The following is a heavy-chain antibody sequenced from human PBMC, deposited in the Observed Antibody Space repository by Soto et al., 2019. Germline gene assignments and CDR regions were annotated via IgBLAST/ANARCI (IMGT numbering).Heavy chain of an antibody. V-gene: IGHV4-39*01. CDR2: IYYSGST. CDR1: GGSISRSTYY. D-gene: IGHD2-2*02. Sequence: SETLSLTCTVSGGSISRSTYYWGWIRQPPGKGLEWIGSIYYSGSTYYRPSLKSRVTISVDTSKNQFSLKLSSVTAADTAVYYCSRQVPAAIRLGWFDPWGQGTLVTVSS. J-gene: IGHJ5*02. CDR3: SRQVPAAIRLGWFDP.